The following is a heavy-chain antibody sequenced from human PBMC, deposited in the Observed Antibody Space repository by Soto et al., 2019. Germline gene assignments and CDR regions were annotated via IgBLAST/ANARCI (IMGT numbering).Heavy chain of an antibody. D-gene: IGHD6-19*01. Sequence: SVKVSCKASGGTFSSYTISWVRQAPGQGLEWMGRIIPILGIANYAQKFQGRVTITADKSTSTAYMELSSLRSEDTAVYYCARGVAVAEGQHFDYWGQGTLVTVSS. V-gene: IGHV1-69*02. CDR3: ARGVAVAEGQHFDY. CDR2: IIPILGIA. J-gene: IGHJ4*02. CDR1: GGTFSSYT.